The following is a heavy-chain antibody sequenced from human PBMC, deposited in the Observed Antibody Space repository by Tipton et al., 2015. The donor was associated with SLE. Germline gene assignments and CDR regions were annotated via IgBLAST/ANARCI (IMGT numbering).Heavy chain of an antibody. CDR3: AKDLYHSGWYQGHFEY. Sequence: SLRLSCAASGFTFSDCGMHWVRQAPGKGLEWVAFERYDGSQTYYADYVKGQVAISRDNSKNTLYLQMSSLRVEDTAVYYCAKDLYHSGWYQGHFEYWGQGTPVTVSS. CDR1: GFTFSDCG. J-gene: IGHJ4*02. V-gene: IGHV3-30*02. CDR2: ERYDGSQT. D-gene: IGHD6-19*01.